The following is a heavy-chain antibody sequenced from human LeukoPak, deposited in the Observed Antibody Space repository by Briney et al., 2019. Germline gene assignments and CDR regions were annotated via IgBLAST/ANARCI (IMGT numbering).Heavy chain of an antibody. V-gene: IGHV3-30*03. CDR3: ARAYRGITMTY. J-gene: IGHJ4*02. CDR2: ISYDGSNK. Sequence: GGSLRLSCAASGFTFSSYSMNWVRQAPGKGLEWVAVISYDGSNKYYADSVKGRFTISRDNSKNTLYLQMNSLRAEDTAVYYCARAYRGITMTYWGQGTLVTVSS. D-gene: IGHD3-22*01. CDR1: GFTFSSYS.